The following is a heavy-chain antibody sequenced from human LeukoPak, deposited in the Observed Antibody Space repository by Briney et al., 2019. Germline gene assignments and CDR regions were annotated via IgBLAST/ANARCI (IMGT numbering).Heavy chain of an antibody. J-gene: IGHJ3*02. V-gene: IGHV1-18*01. CDR1: GYTFDTYG. Sequence: GASVKVSCKASGYTFDTYGISWVRQAPGPGLEWMGWTSGYNGHTKYAQKFHDRVTLTTDTSTSTAYMEMRSLRSDDTAVYYCARIQSAGTSDAFDIWGQGTMLTVS. CDR3: ARIQSAGTSDAFDI. CDR2: TSGYNGHT. D-gene: IGHD3-10*01.